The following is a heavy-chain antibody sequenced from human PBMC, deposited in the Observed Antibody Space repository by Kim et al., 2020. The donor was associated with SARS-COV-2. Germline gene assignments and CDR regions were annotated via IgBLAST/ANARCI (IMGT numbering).Heavy chain of an antibody. J-gene: IGHJ4*02. Sequence: GGSLRLSCAASGFTFSSYAMHWVRQAPGKGLEWVAVISYDGSNKYYADSVKGRFTISRDNSKNTLYLQMNSLRAEDTAVYYCARIPSPQTWELVGRDYWGQGTLVTVSS. CDR2: ISYDGSNK. V-gene: IGHV3-30*04. CDR3: ARIPSPQTWELVGRDY. D-gene: IGHD1-26*01. CDR1: GFTFSSYA.